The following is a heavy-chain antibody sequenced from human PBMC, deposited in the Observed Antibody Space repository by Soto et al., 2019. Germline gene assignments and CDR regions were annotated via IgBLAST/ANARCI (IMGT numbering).Heavy chain of an antibody. CDR1: GYSFTSYW. CDR2: IDPSESYT. V-gene: IGHV5-10-1*01. D-gene: IGHD3-22*01. CDR3: ARFPYDSSGYYPLDY. J-gene: IGHJ4*02. Sequence: GESLKISCKGSGYSFTSYWISWVRQMPGKGLEWMGRIDPSESYTNYSPSFQGHVTISADKSISTAYLQWSSLKASDTAMYYCARFPYDSSGYYPLDYWGQGTLVTSPQ.